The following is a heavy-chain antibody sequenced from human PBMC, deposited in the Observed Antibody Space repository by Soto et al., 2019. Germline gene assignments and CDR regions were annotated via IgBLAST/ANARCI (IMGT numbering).Heavy chain of an antibody. D-gene: IGHD6-13*01. J-gene: IGHJ5*02. Sequence: SVKVSCKASGGTFSSYVISWVRQAPGQGLEWMGGIIPIFGTANYAQKFQGRVTITADKSTSTAYMELSSLISEDTAVYYCARVARIAAAGPDLNWFDPWGQGTLVTGSS. CDR3: ARVARIAAAGPDLNWFDP. CDR1: GGTFSSYV. CDR2: IIPIFGTA. V-gene: IGHV1-69*06.